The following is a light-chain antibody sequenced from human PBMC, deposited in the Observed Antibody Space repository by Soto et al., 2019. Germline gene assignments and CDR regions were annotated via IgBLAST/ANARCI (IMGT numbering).Light chain of an antibody. Sequence: DIQMTQSPSTLSASVGDTVTITCRASESIDNWLAWYQQKPGKAPKLLIFAASTLVRGVPSRFSGRGSGTEFTLTISSLQAEDYATDYCQQYNGLITFGQGTRLEI. V-gene: IGKV1-5*01. J-gene: IGKJ5*01. CDR1: ESIDNW. CDR3: QQYNGLIT. CDR2: AAS.